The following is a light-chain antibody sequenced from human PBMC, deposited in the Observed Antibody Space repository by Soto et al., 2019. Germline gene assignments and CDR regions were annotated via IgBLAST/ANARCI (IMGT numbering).Light chain of an antibody. CDR1: QAISNY. V-gene: IGKV1-27*01. Sequence: DIQMTQSPSSLSASVGDRVTITCRASQAISNYLAWYQQKPGKVPKLLIYTASTLQSGVPSRFSGSGSGTDFTLTISSLQPEDVATYYCQQYNSAPPWPFGQGNKGEIK. CDR3: QQYNSAPPWP. J-gene: IGKJ1*01. CDR2: TAS.